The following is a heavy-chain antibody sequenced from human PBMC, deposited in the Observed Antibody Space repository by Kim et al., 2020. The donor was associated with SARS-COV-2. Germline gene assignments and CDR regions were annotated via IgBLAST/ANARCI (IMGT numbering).Heavy chain of an antibody. CDR3: TTRGGNDSFEI. J-gene: IGHJ3*02. V-gene: IGHV3-73*01. CDR1: GFTFSGSA. D-gene: IGHD2-15*01. CDR2: IRSKANSYAT. Sequence: GGSLRLSCAASGFTFSGSAMHWVRQASGKGLEWVGRIRSKANSYATAYAASVKGRFTISRDDSKNTAYLQMNSLKTEDTAVYYCTTRGGNDSFEIWGQGTMVTVSS.